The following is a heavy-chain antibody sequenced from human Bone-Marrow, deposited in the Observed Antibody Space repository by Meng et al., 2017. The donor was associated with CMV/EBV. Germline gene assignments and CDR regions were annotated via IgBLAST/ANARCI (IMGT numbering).Heavy chain of an antibody. CDR1: GGSISSSSYY. V-gene: IGHV4-39*07. J-gene: IGHJ6*02. CDR2: IYHRGST. Sequence: SETLSLTCTVSGGSISSSSYYWGWIRQPPGKGLEWIGTIYHRGSTYYNPSLKSRVTISVDTSKNQFSLKLSSVTAADTAVYYCAREANGVSDRPPYYYYGMDVWGQGTTVTVSS. D-gene: IGHD2-8*01. CDR3: AREANGVSDRPPYYYYGMDV.